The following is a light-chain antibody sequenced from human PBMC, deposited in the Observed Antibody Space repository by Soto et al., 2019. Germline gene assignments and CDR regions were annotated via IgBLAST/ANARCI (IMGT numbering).Light chain of an antibody. J-gene: IGKJ4*01. CDR1: LSVSSSY. CDR3: QQYNSPLT. Sequence: EKMLSQTPGTLFLTPGERATLSCRASLSVSSSYLAWYQQKPGQAPRLLIYGASNRATGIPDRFSGSGSGTDSTLTISRLDPEDFAVYYCQQYNSPLTFGGGTMADI. V-gene: IGKV3-20*01. CDR2: GAS.